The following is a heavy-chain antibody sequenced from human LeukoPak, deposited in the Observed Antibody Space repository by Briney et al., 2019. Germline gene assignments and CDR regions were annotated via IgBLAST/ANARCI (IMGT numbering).Heavy chain of an antibody. Sequence: SETLSLTCTVSGGSISSYYWSWIRQPPGKGLEWIGYIYYSGSTNYNPSLKSRVTISVDTSKNQFSLKLSSVTAADAAVYYCTAGAYDSSGIDYWGQGTLVTVSS. CDR2: IYYSGST. CDR3: TAGAYDSSGIDY. CDR1: GGSISSYY. D-gene: IGHD3-22*01. V-gene: IGHV4-59*08. J-gene: IGHJ4*02.